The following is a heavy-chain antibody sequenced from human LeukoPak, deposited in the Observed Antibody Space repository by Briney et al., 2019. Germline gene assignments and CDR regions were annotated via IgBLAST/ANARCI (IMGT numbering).Heavy chain of an antibody. Sequence: SVKVSCKASGGTFSSYAISWVRQAPGQGLEWMGGTIPIFGTANYAQKFQGRVTITADESTSTAYMELSSLRSEDTAVYYCARGRPIPKGIAAAPYYYYYGMDVWGKGTTVTVSS. V-gene: IGHV1-69*01. CDR3: ARGRPIPKGIAAAPYYYYYGMDV. CDR1: GGTFSSYA. J-gene: IGHJ6*04. D-gene: IGHD6-13*01. CDR2: TIPIFGTA.